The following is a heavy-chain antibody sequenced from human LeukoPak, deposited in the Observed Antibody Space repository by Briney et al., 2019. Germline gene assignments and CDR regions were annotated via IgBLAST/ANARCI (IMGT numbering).Heavy chain of an antibody. CDR1: GFTFSSSA. V-gene: IGHV3-48*04. J-gene: IGHJ3*02. CDR3: ARHARRRRLTTVTPKGAFDI. CDR2: ISGSSSGSTI. Sequence: GGSLRLSCAASGFTFSSSAMSWVRQAPGKGLEWVSTISGSSSGSTIYYADSVKGRFTISRDNTKNSLYLQINSLRAEDTAVYYCARHARRRRLTTVTPKGAFDIWGQGTMVTVSS. D-gene: IGHD4-17*01.